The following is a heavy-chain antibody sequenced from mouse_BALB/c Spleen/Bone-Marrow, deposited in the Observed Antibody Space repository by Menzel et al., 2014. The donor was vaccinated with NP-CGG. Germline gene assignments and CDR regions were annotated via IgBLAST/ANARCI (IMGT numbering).Heavy chain of an antibody. J-gene: IGHJ2*01. V-gene: IGHV14-3*02. CDR1: GFNIKDTY. D-gene: IGHD1-2*01. CDR2: IDPANGNT. CDR3: ARYYYGYYFDY. Sequence: VQLKESGAELVKPGASVKLSCTASGFNIKDTYMHWVKQRPEQGLEWIGRIDPANGNTKYDPKFQGKATITADTSSNTAFLQLSSLTSEDTAVYYCARYYYGYYFDYWDQGTTLTVSS.